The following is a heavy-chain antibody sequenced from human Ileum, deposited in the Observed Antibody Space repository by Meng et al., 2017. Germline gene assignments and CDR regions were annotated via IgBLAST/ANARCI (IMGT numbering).Heavy chain of an antibody. D-gene: IGHD3-22*01. CDR3: AKSVNFDAGGYYP. Sequence: VQLVESVGGLVQPGGSLRLSCAASGFTVSVNYMSWVRQAPGKGLEWVSCIYVDGRTYYADSVKGRFTIFRDSSKNTLYLQMNSLRAEDTAVYYCAKSVNFDAGGYYPWGQGTLVTVSS. CDR1: GFTVSVNY. CDR2: IYVDGRT. J-gene: IGHJ5*02. V-gene: IGHV3-66*01.